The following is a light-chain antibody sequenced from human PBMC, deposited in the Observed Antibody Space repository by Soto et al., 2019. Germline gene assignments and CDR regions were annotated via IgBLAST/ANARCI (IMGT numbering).Light chain of an antibody. CDR3: QHNGGAWT. Sequence: DIQMTQSPSTLSASVGDRVTITCRASQSISNRLAWYQQKPGKAPKVVIYDASSLEGGVPSRFGGTAAATDFILTSSRLQPDDLASYHCQHNGGAWTFGQGTKVEIK. J-gene: IGKJ1*01. V-gene: IGKV1-5*01. CDR2: DAS. CDR1: QSISNR.